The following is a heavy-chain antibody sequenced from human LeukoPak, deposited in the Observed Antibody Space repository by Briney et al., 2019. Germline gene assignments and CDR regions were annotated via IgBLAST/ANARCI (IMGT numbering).Heavy chain of an antibody. Sequence: PGGSLRLSCAASGFTFSNYWMHWVRQAPGKGLVWVSRINPDGGRISYADSVQGRFTISRDNAKNTVYLQMNSLRAEDTAVYYCARAWGIAARRGVVENWFDPWGQGTLVTVSS. J-gene: IGHJ5*02. CDR2: INPDGGRI. CDR1: GFTFSNYW. CDR3: ARAWGIAARRGVVENWFDP. V-gene: IGHV3-74*01. D-gene: IGHD6-6*01.